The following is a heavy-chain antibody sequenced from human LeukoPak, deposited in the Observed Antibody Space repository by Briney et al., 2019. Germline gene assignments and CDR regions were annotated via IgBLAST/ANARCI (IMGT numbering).Heavy chain of an antibody. CDR1: GFTFSSYD. J-gene: IGHJ4*02. CDR3: AKETTMIVVVISHDY. CDR2: IGTAGDT. D-gene: IGHD3-22*01. V-gene: IGHV3-13*01. Sequence: GGSLRLSCAASGFTFSSYDMHWVRQATGKGLEWVSAIGTAGDTYYPGSVKGRFTISRENAKNSLYLQMNSLRAEDTAVYYCAKETTMIVVVISHDYWGQGTLVTVSS.